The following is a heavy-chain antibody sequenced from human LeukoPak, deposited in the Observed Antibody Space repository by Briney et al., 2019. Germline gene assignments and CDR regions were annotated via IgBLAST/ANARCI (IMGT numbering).Heavy chain of an antibody. Sequence: GGSLRLSCAASGFTFSTYTMNWVRQAPGKGLEWVSSISSSGTYIYYTDSVKGRFTISRDNAKNSLYLQMNSLRDEDTALYYCARDPSEASHPYYFDYWGQGTLVTVSS. V-gene: IGHV3-21*03. J-gene: IGHJ4*01. CDR2: ISSSGTYI. CDR3: ARDPSEASHPYYFDY. CDR1: GFTFSTYT.